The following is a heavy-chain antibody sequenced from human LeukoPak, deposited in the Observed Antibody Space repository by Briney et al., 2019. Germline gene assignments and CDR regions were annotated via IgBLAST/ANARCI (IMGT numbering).Heavy chain of an antibody. J-gene: IGHJ3*02. V-gene: IGHV4-61*02. D-gene: IGHD3-10*01. CDR3: ARDTYYYGSGSYGTDGAFDI. Sequence: PSETLSLTCTVSGGSISSGSYYWSWIRQPAGKGLEWIGRIYTSGSTNYNPSLKSRVTISVDTSKNQFSLKLSSVTAADTAVYYCARDTYYYGSGSYGTDGAFDIWGQGTMVTVSS. CDR2: IYTSGST. CDR1: GGSISSGSYY.